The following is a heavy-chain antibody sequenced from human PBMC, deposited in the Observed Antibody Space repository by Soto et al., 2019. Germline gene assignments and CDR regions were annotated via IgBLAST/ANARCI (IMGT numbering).Heavy chain of an antibody. CDR3: ARERRDAYNLFYGMDV. CDR2: ISAYTDDT. D-gene: IGHD1-1*01. V-gene: IGHV1-18*01. J-gene: IGHJ6*02. CDR1: GYTFSSYG. Sequence: QVQLVQSGTEVKKPGASVKVSCKASGYTFSSYGISWVRQAPGQGLEWMGWISAYTDDTNYAQILQGRCTLTTDTSTSPAYMELRSLRSDDTAVYYCARERRDAYNLFYGMDVWGQGTTVTVSS.